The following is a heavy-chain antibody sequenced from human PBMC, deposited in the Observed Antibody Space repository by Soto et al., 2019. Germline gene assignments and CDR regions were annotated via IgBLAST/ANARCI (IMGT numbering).Heavy chain of an antibody. CDR1: GGSISSDGNY. CDR2: IYYSGST. D-gene: IGHD3-10*01. Sequence: SETLSLTCTVSGGSISSDGNYWSWIRQHPGKGLEWIGYIYYSGSTYYNPSLKSRVIISVDTSKNQFSLKLNSVTAADTAVYYCARARMVRGIIYYYGMDVWGQGTTVTVSS. CDR3: ARARMVRGIIYYYGMDV. V-gene: IGHV4-31*03. J-gene: IGHJ6*02.